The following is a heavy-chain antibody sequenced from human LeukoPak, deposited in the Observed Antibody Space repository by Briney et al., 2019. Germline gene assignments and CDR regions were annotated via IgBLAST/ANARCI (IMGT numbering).Heavy chain of an antibody. D-gene: IGHD6-6*01. Sequence: SETLSLTCAVYGGSFSGYHWSWIRQPPGKGLEWIGEINHSGSTNYNPSLKSRVTISVDTSKNQFSLKLSSVTAADTAVYYCARLEYSSSYDYWGQGTLVTVSS. J-gene: IGHJ4*02. CDR2: INHSGST. CDR1: GGSFSGYH. CDR3: ARLEYSSSYDY. V-gene: IGHV4-34*01.